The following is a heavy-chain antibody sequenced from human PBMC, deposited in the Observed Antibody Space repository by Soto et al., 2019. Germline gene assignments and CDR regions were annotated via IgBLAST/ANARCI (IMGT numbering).Heavy chain of an antibody. D-gene: IGHD4-17*01. J-gene: IGHJ4*02. CDR3: ARELRGLYYFEY. Sequence: ASVKVSCKASEYTFSSYTLHWVRQAPGQRLEWMGWINAGNGDSKYSQKFQGRVSISRDTSASTASMELSRLTSEDTAVYYCARELRGLYYFEYSGQGSLVTVS. CDR1: EYTFSSYT. V-gene: IGHV1-3*01. CDR2: INAGNGDS.